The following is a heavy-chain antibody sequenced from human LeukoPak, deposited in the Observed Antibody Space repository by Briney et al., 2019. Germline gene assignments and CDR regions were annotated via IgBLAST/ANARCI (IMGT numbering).Heavy chain of an antibody. CDR3: AGASKMATTDLDY. CDR1: GGTFSSYA. CDR2: IIPILGIA. V-gene: IGHV1-69*04. D-gene: IGHD5-24*01. Sequence: ASVKVSCKASGGTFSSYAISWVRQAPGQGLEWMGRIIPILGIANYAQKFQGRVTITADKSTSAAYMELSSLRSEDTAVYYCAGASKMATTDLDYWGQGTLVTVSS. J-gene: IGHJ4*02.